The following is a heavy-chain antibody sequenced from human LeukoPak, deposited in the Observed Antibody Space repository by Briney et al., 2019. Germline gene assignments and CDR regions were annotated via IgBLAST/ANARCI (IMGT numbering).Heavy chain of an antibody. Sequence: SETLSHTCTVSGGSISSSSYYWGWIRQPPGKGLEWIGSIYYSGSTYYNPSLKSRVTISVDTSKHQFSLKLISLTAADTAKYYCARDYCSSTSCHAAKNWFDPWGQGTLVTVSS. J-gene: IGHJ5*02. CDR2: IYYSGST. CDR1: GGSISSSSYY. D-gene: IGHD2-2*01. V-gene: IGHV4-39*07. CDR3: ARDYCSSTSCHAAKNWFDP.